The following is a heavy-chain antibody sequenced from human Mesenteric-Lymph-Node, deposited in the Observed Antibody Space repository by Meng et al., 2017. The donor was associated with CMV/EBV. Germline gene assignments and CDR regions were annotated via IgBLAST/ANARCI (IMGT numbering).Heavy chain of an antibody. J-gene: IGHJ6*02. D-gene: IGHD5-24*01. V-gene: IGHV3-30*02. CDR2: IRYDGSNK. CDR3: AKKLRGYNGMDV. Sequence: GESLKISCAGSRLSFSSYDIHWVRQAPGKGLEWVSFIRYDGSNKYYVDSVKGRFTISRDNSKNTLYLQMNSLRAEDTAVYYCAKKLRGYNGMDVWGQGTTVTVSS. CDR1: RLSFSSYD.